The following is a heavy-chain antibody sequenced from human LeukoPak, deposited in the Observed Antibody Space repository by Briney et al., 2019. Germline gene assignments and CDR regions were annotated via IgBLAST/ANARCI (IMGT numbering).Heavy chain of an antibody. V-gene: IGHV4-39*01. D-gene: IGHD5-18*01. CDR1: GGSISSGGYY. J-gene: IGHJ4*02. CDR3: ARHQYSYGRIDY. CDR2: IYYSGST. Sequence: PSETLSLTCTVSGGSISSGGYYWSWIRQPPGKGLEWIGSIYYSGSTYYNPSLKSRVTISVDTSKNQFSLKLSSVTAADAAVYYCARHQYSYGRIDYWGQGTLVTVSS.